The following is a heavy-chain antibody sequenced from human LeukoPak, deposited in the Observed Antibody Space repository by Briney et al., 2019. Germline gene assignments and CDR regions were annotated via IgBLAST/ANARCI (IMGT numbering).Heavy chain of an antibody. V-gene: IGHV3-23*01. Sequence: PGGSLRLSCAASGFTFSSYAMTWVRQAPGKGLEWVSLISGSGSTTYYADSVKGRFTISRDNSKNTLYLQMNSLRAEDTAVYYCAKLTIAVAGTSAFDYWGQGTLVTVSS. CDR3: AKLTIAVAGTSAFDY. D-gene: IGHD6-19*01. CDR2: ISGSGSTT. CDR1: GFTFSSYA. J-gene: IGHJ4*02.